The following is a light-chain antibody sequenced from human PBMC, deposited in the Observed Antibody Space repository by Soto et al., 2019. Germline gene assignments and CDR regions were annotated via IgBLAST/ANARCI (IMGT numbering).Light chain of an antibody. CDR2: AAS. J-gene: IGKJ3*01. CDR1: QSISSY. V-gene: IGKV1-39*01. Sequence: DIQMTQSPSSLSASVGDRVTITCGASQSISSYLNWYQQKPGKAPKHLIYAASSLQSGVPSGFSGSGSGTHFILTISSLQPEDFATHYCQQSYITPLFTFGPGPKVDI. CDR3: QQSYITPLFT.